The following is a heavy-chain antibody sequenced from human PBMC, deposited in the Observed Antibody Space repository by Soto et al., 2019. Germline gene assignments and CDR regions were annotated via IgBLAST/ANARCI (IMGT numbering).Heavy chain of an antibody. CDR2: ISAYNGNT. Sequence: QVQLVQSGAEVKKPGASVKVSCKASGYTFPNYGISWVRQAPGQGLEWMGWISAYNGNTNYAQKLQGRVTMTTDTSTYTACMELRSLRSDDTAVYYCARDWGNCTGGSCYSDYYYYYGMDVWGQGTTVTVSS. CDR1: GYTFPNYG. CDR3: ARDWGNCTGGSCYSDYYYYYGMDV. D-gene: IGHD2-15*01. V-gene: IGHV1-18*01. J-gene: IGHJ6*02.